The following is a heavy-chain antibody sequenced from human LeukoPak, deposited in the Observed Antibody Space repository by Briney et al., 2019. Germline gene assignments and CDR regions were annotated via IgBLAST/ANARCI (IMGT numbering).Heavy chain of an antibody. Sequence: SETLSLTCTVSGGSISGYYWTWIRQPPRQGLEWIGYIYYSGTTNYNPSLKSRLTISVDTSKNQFSLKLSSVTAADTAVYYCAREGVTKYYFDYWGQGTLVSVSS. J-gene: IGHJ4*02. CDR3: AREGVTKYYFDY. D-gene: IGHD4-11*01. V-gene: IGHV4-59*01. CDR2: IYYSGTT. CDR1: GGSISGYY.